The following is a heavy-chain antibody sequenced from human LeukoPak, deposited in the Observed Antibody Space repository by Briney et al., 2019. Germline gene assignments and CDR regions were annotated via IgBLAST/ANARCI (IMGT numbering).Heavy chain of an antibody. D-gene: IGHD2-21*01. V-gene: IGHV1-69*05. Sequence: SVKVSCKASGGTFSSYAISWVRQAPGQGLEWMGGIIPIFGTANYAQKFQGRVTITTDESTSTAYMELSSLRSEDTAVYYCASRNEVGPRVSDPVAVHHYYYYMDVWGKGTTVTVSS. CDR1: GGTFSSYA. J-gene: IGHJ6*03. CDR3: ASRNEVGPRVSDPVAVHHYYYYMDV. CDR2: IIPIFGTA.